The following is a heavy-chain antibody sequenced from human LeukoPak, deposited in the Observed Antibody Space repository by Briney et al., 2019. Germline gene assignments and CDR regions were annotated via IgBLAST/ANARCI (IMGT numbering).Heavy chain of an antibody. J-gene: IGHJ4*02. CDR3: ARHNGWYDY. Sequence: PGGSLRHSCSASGFTFSSYVMNWVRPAPEKGLEWIAYISSSGGYMYADSVKGRFTISRDNAKNSLYLQMNSLRAEDTAVYYCARHNGWYDYWGEGTLVTVSS. CDR1: GFTFSSYV. D-gene: IGHD6-19*01. CDR2: ISSSGGYM. V-gene: IGHV3-48*03.